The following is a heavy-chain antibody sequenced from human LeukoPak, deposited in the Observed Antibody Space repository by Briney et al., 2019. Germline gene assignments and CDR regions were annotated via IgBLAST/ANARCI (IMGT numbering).Heavy chain of an antibody. J-gene: IGHJ4*02. CDR2: IYSAGTT. Sequence: GGSVRLYCAASGFTVSSSYMGWVRRAPGLGLEWVFSIYSAGTTYYADSVKGRFTISRDNSKNTVYLQVNSLRDEDTAVYYCARDLEAANTYYFDYWGQGTMVTVSS. CDR3: ARDLEAANTYYFDY. CDR1: GFTVSSSY. D-gene: IGHD6-13*01. V-gene: IGHV3-66*01.